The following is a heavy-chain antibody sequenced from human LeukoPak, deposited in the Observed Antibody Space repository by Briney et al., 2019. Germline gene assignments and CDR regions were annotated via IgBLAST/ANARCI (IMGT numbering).Heavy chain of an antibody. CDR1: GGSFSGYY. D-gene: IGHD1-26*01. Sequence: SETLSLTCAVYGGSFSGYYWSWIRQPPGKGLEWIGEINHSGTTNYNPSLKSRVTISVDTSKNQFSLKLSSVTAADTAVYYCARGGWGANRLDYWGQGTLVTV. J-gene: IGHJ4*02. CDR2: INHSGTT. V-gene: IGHV4-34*01. CDR3: ARGGWGANRLDY.